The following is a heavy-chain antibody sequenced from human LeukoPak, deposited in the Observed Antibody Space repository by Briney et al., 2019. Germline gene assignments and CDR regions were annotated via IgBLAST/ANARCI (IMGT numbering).Heavy chain of an antibody. CDR2: IYSGGST. D-gene: IGHD2-21*01. Sequence: GGSLRLSCAASGFTVSSNYMSWVRQAPGKGLEWVSVIYSGGSTYYADSVKGRFTISRDNSKNTLYLQMNSLRAEDTAVYYCARAVTLAYCGGDCYSPFDYWGQGTLVTVSS. J-gene: IGHJ4*02. V-gene: IGHV3-53*01. CDR3: ARAVTLAYCGGDCYSPFDY. CDR1: GFTVSSNY.